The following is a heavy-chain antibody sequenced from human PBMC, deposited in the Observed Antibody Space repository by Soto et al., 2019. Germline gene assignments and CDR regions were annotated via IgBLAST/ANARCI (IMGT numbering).Heavy chain of an antibody. J-gene: IGHJ4*02. D-gene: IGHD5-12*01. Sequence: QVQLQESGPGLVKPSETLSLTCTVSGGSISSYYWSWIRQPPGKGLEWIGYIYYSGSTNYNPSLTSRVTLSVDTSKNPFSLKLSSVTAADTAVYYCARDSGMGGYDYWGQGTLVTVSS. V-gene: IGHV4-59*01. CDR2: IYYSGST. CDR3: ARDSGMGGYDY. CDR1: GGSISSYY.